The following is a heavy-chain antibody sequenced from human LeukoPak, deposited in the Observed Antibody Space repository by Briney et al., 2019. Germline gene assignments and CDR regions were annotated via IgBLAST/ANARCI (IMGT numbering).Heavy chain of an antibody. Sequence: GGSLRLSCAASGFTFSDYYMSWIRQAPGKGLEWVSYISSSGSAIYYADSVKGRFTISRDNAKNSLYLQMNSLRAEDTAVYYCARDPVEQLADYYFDYWGQGTLVTVSS. CDR1: GFTFSDYY. J-gene: IGHJ4*02. CDR3: ARDPVEQLADYYFDY. V-gene: IGHV3-11*04. D-gene: IGHD6-6*01. CDR2: ISSSGSAI.